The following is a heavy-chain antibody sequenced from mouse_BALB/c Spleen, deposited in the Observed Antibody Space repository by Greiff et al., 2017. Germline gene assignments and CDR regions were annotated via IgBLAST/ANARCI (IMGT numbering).Heavy chain of an antibody. D-gene: IGHD2-3*01. CDR3: ARSNDGYYFRFAY. J-gene: IGHJ3*01. V-gene: IGHV3-2*02. CDR2: ISYSGST. CDR1: GYSITSDYA. Sequence: EVQRVESGPGLVKPSQSLSLTCTVTGYSITSDYAWNWIRQFPGNKLEWMGYISYSGSTSYNPSLKSRISITRDTSKNQFFLQLNSVTTEDTATYYCARSNDGYYFRFAYWGQGTLVTVSA.